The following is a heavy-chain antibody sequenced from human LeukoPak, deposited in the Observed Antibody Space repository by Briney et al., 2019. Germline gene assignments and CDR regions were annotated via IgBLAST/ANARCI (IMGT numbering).Heavy chain of an antibody. J-gene: IGHJ4*02. CDR3: ARDAPRGSWSPSDY. CDR1: GFTFDDYG. D-gene: IGHD6-13*01. CDR2: INWNGGST. V-gene: IGHV3-20*04. Sequence: GGSLRLSCAASGFTFDDYGMSWVRQAPGKGLEWVSGINWNGGSTGYADSVKGRFTISRDNAKNSLYLQMNSLRAEDTALYYCARDAPRGSWSPSDYWGQGTLVTVSS.